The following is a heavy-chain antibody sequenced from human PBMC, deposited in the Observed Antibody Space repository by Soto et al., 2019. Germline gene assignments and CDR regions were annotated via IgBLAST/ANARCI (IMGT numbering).Heavy chain of an antibody. CDR2: IKSKTDGGTT. CDR3: TTDPVTMIVVVPSSG. CDR1: GFTFDDYA. Sequence: GGPLRVSCAASGFTFDDYAMHWVRQATGKGLEWVGRIKSKTDGGTTDYAAPVKGRFTIPRDDSKNTLYLQMNSLKTEDTAVYYRTTDPVTMIVVVPSSGWGQGTLVTVSS. D-gene: IGHD3-22*01. V-gene: IGHV3-15*07. J-gene: IGHJ4*02.